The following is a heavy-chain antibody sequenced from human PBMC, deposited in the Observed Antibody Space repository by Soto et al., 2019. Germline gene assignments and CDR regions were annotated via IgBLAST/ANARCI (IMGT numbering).Heavy chain of an antibody. CDR1: GGPFSGYY. CDR3: ARSRPTKRLYYYYGMDV. J-gene: IGHJ6*02. V-gene: IGHV4-34*01. D-gene: IGHD2-8*01. CDR2: INHSGST. Sequence: SETLSLTCAVYGGPFSGYYWSWIRQPPGKGLEWIGEINHSGSTNYNPSLKSRVTISVDTSKNQFSLKLSSVTAADTAVYYCARSRPTKRLYYYYGMDVWGQGTTVTVSS.